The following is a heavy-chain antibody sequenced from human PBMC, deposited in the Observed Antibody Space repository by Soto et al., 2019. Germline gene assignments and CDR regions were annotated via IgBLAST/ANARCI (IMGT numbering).Heavy chain of an antibody. Sequence: QVQLVESGGGVVQPGRSLRLSCAASGFTFSSYGMHWVRQAPGKGLEWVAVIWYDGSNKYYADYVKGRFNISRDKSKNTLSMQRSSLSAEDTAVYYCGRVGGYCSGGSCYPPGWFDPWGQGTLVTVSS. D-gene: IGHD2-15*01. J-gene: IGHJ5*02. CDR1: GFTFSSYG. CDR2: IWYDGSNK. CDR3: GRVGGYCSGGSCYPPGWFDP. V-gene: IGHV3-33*01.